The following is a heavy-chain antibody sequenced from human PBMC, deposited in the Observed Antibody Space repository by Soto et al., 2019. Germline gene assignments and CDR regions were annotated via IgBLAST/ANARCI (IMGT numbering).Heavy chain of an antibody. D-gene: IGHD3-10*01. J-gene: IGHJ6*02. CDR2: INAGNGNR. Sequence: ASVKVSCKASGYTFTSYAIHWVRQAPGQRLEWMGWINAGNGNRKYSQKFQGRVTITRDTSASTAYMELSSLRSEDTAVYYCARMVRGVIFGMDVWGQGTTVTVSS. CDR1: GYTFTSYA. V-gene: IGHV1-3*01. CDR3: ARMVRGVIFGMDV.